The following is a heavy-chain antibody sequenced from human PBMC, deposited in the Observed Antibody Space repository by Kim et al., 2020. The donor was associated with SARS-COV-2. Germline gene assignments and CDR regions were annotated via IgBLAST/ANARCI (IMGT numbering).Heavy chain of an antibody. Sequence: TYYADSVKGRFTMSSDKSKNMLYLHMNSLRVEDTAVYYCAKGVINSGFVYWGQGTQVTVSS. CDR2: T. CDR3: AKGVINSGFVY. V-gene: IGHV3-23*01. D-gene: IGHD1-26*01. J-gene: IGHJ4*02.